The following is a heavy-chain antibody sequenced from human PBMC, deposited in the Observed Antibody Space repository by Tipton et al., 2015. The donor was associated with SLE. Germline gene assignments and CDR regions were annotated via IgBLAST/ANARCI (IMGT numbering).Heavy chain of an antibody. V-gene: IGHV4-34*01. D-gene: IGHD6-13*01. CDR3: ARGKVAAAGADP. CDR2: INHSGST. Sequence: LRLSCAVYGGSFSFYYWSWIRQPPGKGLEWIGEINHSGSTNYNPSLKSRVTISVDTSKNQFSLKLSSVTAADTAVYYCARGKVAAAGADPWGQGTLVTVSS. CDR1: GGSFSFYY. J-gene: IGHJ5*02.